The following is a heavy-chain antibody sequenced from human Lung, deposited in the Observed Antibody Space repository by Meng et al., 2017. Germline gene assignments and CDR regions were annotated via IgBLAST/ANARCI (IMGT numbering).Heavy chain of an antibody. V-gene: IGHV4-34*02. Sequence: QVGVPHWGTRLLKPSVPLSLPCVVSGGSFSDYYWSWIRQPPGKGLEWIGEINHSGSTNYNPSLESRATISVDTSQNNLSLKLSSVTAADSAVYYCARGPTTMAHDFDYWGQGTLVTVSS. J-gene: IGHJ4*02. CDR3: ARGPTTMAHDFDY. D-gene: IGHD4-11*01. CDR2: INHSGST. CDR1: GGSFSDYY.